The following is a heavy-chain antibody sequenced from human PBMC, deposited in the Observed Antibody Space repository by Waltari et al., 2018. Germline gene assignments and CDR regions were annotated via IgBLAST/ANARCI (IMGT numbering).Heavy chain of an antibody. D-gene: IGHD2-8*01. CDR2: INADNGNT. CDR1: GYTFTGYT. J-gene: IGHJ4*02. CDR3: ARAYCINGVCYSGYYFDY. V-gene: IGHV1-3*01. Sequence: QVQLAQSGAEVKKPGASVKDSCKASGYTFTGYTIHRVRQAPGQGLEWMGWINADNGNTKYSQKFQGRVTITRDTSANTADMELSSLRSEDTAVYYCARAYCINGVCYSGYYFDYWGQGTLVTVSS.